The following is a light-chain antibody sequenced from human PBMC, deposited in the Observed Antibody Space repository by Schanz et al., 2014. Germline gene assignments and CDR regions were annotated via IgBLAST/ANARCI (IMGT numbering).Light chain of an antibody. CDR3: QSYDNRLSGSV. J-gene: IGLJ3*02. CDR1: SSDIGAYRF. Sequence: QSALTQPASVSGSPGQSITISCSGTSSDIGAYRFVSWYQQHPGKAPKLMIYEVSKRPSGVPDRFSGSKSGNTASLSVSGLQAEDEADYYCQSYDNRLSGSVFGGGTKLTVL. CDR2: EVS. V-gene: IGLV2-8*01.